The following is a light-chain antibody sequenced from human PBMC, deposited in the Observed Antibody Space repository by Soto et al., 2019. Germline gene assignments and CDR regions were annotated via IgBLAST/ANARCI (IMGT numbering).Light chain of an antibody. CDR3: QQYGSAAPIT. J-gene: IGKJ5*01. CDR1: QSVSSSY. CDR2: GAS. V-gene: IGKV3-20*01. Sequence: DSLLVLSPTTMSLPLVQRQTLCYRASQSVSSSYVAWYQQRPGQAPRLLIYGASIRATGIPDRFSGSGSETDFTLTISRLEPEDFALYYCQQYGSAAPITFGQGTRLEVK.